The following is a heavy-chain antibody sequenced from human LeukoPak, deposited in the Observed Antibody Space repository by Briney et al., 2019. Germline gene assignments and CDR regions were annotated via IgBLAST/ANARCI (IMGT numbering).Heavy chain of an antibody. Sequence: GGSLRPSCAASGFTFSDYYMSWIRQAPGKGLEWVSYISRSDSSIYYADSVRGRFTISRDNAKNSLYLHMNSLRAEDTAVYYCARDYYDSSGCIDYWGQGTLVTVSS. V-gene: IGHV3-11*01. D-gene: IGHD3-22*01. J-gene: IGHJ4*02. CDR2: ISRSDSSI. CDR1: GFTFSDYY. CDR3: ARDYYDSSGCIDY.